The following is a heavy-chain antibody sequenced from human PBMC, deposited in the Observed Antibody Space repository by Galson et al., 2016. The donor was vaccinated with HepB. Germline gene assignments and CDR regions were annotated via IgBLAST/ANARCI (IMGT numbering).Heavy chain of an antibody. V-gene: IGHV3-48*02. CDR1: GFTFSSYS. CDR2: ISSGSAT. J-gene: IGHJ4*02. CDR3: ARRPPMVPRDPSDY. Sequence: SLRLSCAASGFTFSSYSMNWVRQAPGKGLEWVSYISSGSATYYADSVKGRFTISRDNAKNSLYLQMNSLRDEDTAVYYCARRPPMVPRDPSDYWGQGTLVTVSS. D-gene: IGHD3-10*01.